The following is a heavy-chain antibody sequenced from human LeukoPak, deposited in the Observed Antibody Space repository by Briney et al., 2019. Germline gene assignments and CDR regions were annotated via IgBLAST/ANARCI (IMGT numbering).Heavy chain of an antibody. V-gene: IGHV1-2*02. CDR3: ARGRGSTSYYYYYMDV. D-gene: IGHD2-15*01. CDR1: GYTFTGYY. CDR2: INPNSGGT. Sequence: GASVKVSCRASGYTFTGYYMHWVRQAPGQGLEWMGWINPNSGGTNYAQKFQGRVTMTRDTSISTAYMELSRLRSDDTAVYYCARGRGSTSYYYYYMDVWGKGTTVTVSS. J-gene: IGHJ6*03.